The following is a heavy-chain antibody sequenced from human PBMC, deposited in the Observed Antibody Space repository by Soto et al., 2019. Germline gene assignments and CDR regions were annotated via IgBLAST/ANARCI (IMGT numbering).Heavy chain of an antibody. CDR3: VTSRPRDIKT. J-gene: IGHJ5*02. CDR1: GVSFSNAW. V-gene: IGHV3-15*07. D-gene: IGHD3-10*01. Sequence: PGGSLRLSCVASGVSFSNAWMDWVRQAPGKGLEWVGRIKRKADGETTDYAAPVKGRFTISRDDTKNTLYLQMNSLRADDTGLYYCVTSRPRDIKTWGQGNPLTVSS. CDR2: IKRKADGETT.